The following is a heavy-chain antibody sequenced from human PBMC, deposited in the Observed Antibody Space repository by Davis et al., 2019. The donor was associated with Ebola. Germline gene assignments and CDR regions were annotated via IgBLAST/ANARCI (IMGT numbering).Heavy chain of an antibody. Sequence: GESLKISCVVSGITFRNLWMHWVRQDPVTGLLWVARVAPDGINTAYADSVKGRFTISRDNAKSTVYLQMNSLRAEDTAVYFCAKVDWESVPHWGQGTRVTVSS. V-gene: IGHV3-74*01. CDR2: VAPDGINT. CDR1: GITFRNLW. J-gene: IGHJ4*02. CDR3: AKVDWESVPH. D-gene: IGHD1-26*01.